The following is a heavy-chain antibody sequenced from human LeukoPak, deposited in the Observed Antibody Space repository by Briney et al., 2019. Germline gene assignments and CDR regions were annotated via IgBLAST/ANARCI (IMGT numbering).Heavy chain of an antibody. Sequence: GGSLRLSCTASGFILGDYAMSWVRQAPGKGLEWVGFIRSKAYGGTTEYAASVKGRFTISRDDSKSIAYLQMNSLKTEDTAVYYCTRGKGDQGWYWGQGTLVTVSS. D-gene: IGHD2-15*01. CDR1: GFILGDYA. V-gene: IGHV3-49*04. CDR3: TRGKGDQGWY. J-gene: IGHJ4*02. CDR2: IRSKAYGGTT.